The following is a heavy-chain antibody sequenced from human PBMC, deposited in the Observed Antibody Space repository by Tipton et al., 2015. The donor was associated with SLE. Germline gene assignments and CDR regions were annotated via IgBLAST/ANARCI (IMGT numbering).Heavy chain of an antibody. D-gene: IGHD2-15*01. CDR2: IYSRGNT. CDR1: GASINNYF. V-gene: IGHV4-4*07. J-gene: IGHJ4*02. Sequence: LRLSCTVSGASINNYFWSWIRQPAGKGLEWIGRIYSRGNTNYNPSLRSRVSVSADTSKNQFSLRLSSLTAADTAVYYCARQGVEEDFDYWGQGTLVTVSS. CDR3: ARQGVEEDFDY.